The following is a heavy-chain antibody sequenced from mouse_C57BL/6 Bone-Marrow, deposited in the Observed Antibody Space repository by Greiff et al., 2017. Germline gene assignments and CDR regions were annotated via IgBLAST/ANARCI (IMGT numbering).Heavy chain of an antibody. CDR3: ARWGDY. CDR2: INPSTGGT. Sequence: VQLQQSGPELVKPGASVKISCKASGYSFTGYYMNWVKQSPEKSLEWIGEINPSTGGTTYNQKFKAKATLTVDKSSSTAYMQLKSLTSEYSAVYYCARWGDYWGQGTTLTVSA. CDR1: GYSFTGYY. V-gene: IGHV1-42*01. J-gene: IGHJ2*01.